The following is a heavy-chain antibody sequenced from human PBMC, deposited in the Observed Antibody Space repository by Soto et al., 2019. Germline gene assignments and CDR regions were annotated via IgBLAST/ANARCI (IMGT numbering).Heavy chain of an antibody. CDR1: GGSFSCHS. D-gene: IGHD3-22*01. J-gene: IGHJ5*01. CDR3: STRAYDTNGYYRFDP. CDR2: INHSGRV. Sequence: SETLSLTCAVYGGSFSCHSWTWIRQSPGKGLEWIGDINHSGRVNYSPSLKSRVTISLDTSKNQFSLTLSAVTAADTAMYYCSTRAYDTNGYYRFDPWGQGTLVTVSS. V-gene: IGHV4-34*01.